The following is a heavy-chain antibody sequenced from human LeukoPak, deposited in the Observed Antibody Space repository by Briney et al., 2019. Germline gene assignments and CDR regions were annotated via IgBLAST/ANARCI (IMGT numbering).Heavy chain of an antibody. CDR2: INHSGST. Sequence: SETLSLTCAVYGGSFSGYYWSWIRQPPGKGLEWIGEINHSGSTNYNPSLKSRVTISVDRSKNQFSLKLSSVTAADTAVYYCAREPKIVQFWSGYWTGWFDPWGQGTLVTVSS. V-gene: IGHV4-34*01. CDR1: GGSFSGYY. D-gene: IGHD3-3*01. CDR3: AREPKIVQFWSGYWTGWFDP. J-gene: IGHJ5*02.